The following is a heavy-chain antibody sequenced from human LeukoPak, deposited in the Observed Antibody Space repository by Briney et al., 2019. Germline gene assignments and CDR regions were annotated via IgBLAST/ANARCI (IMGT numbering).Heavy chain of an antibody. V-gene: IGHV1-2*02. CDR2: INPNSGGT. J-gene: IGHJ4*02. D-gene: IGHD6-19*01. CDR3: ARSMEGYSSGWLDGYYFDY. CDR1: GYTFTGYY. Sequence: GASVKVSCKASGYTFTGYYMHWVRQAPGQGLEWMGWINPNSGGTNYAQKFQGRVTMTRDTSISTAYMELSRLRSDDTAVYYCARSMEGYSSGWLDGYYFDYWGQGTLVTVSS.